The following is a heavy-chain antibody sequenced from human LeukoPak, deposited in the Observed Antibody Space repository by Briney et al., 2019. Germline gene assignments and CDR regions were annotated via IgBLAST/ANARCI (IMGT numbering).Heavy chain of an antibody. CDR1: GFTFSSYS. CDR2: ISSSSSYI. D-gene: IGHD1-26*01. V-gene: IGHV3-21*01. CDR3: GGELAKVGATGGGY. Sequence: PGGSLRLSCAASGFTFSSYSMNWVRQAPGKGLEWVSSISSSSSYIYYADSVKGRFTISRDNAKNSLYLQMNSLRAEDTAVYYCGGELAKVGATGGGYWGQGTLVTVSS. J-gene: IGHJ4*02.